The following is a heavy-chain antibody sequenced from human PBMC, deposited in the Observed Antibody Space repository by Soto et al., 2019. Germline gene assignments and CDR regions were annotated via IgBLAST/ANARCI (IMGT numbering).Heavy chain of an antibody. V-gene: IGHV5-10-1*01. CDR1: GYIFTSYW. CDR3: ARRAPFFYSSSSAGNYGMDV. Sequence: GESLKISCNGSGYIFTSYWISWVRQMPGKGLEWMGRIDPSDSYTNYSPSFQGHVTISADKSISTAYLQWSSLKASDTAMYYCARRAPFFYSSSSAGNYGMDVWGQGTTVTVSS. D-gene: IGHD6-6*01. CDR2: IDPSDSYT. J-gene: IGHJ6*02.